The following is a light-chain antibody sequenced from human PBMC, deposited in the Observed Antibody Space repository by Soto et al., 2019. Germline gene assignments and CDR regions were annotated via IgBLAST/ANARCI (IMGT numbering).Light chain of an antibody. CDR3: QQVKSYPRT. CDR2: QES. V-gene: IGKV1-9*01. Sequence: IQLTQSPVFLSASVGDRVTITFRASQAITNNLAWYQQKPGKPPRLLIYQESTLQSGVPSRFSGSKSGTQFTLTIDSLQPEDFATYYCQQVKSYPRTFGGGTKVDIK. CDR1: QAITNN. J-gene: IGKJ4*01.